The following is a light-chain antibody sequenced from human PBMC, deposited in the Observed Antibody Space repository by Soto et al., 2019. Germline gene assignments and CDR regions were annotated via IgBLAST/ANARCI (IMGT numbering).Light chain of an antibody. CDR1: QTINNY. CDR3: QQVYSFPHT. J-gene: IGKJ2*01. CDR2: DAS. V-gene: IGKV1-39*01. Sequence: DIQMTQPPSSLSASVGDRVTITCRTSQTINNYLNWYRQKPGKVPEVLIYDASSLQRGVPSRFTGSASGTYFTLTIISLQPEDFATYCCQQVYSFPHTFGQGTKVEVK.